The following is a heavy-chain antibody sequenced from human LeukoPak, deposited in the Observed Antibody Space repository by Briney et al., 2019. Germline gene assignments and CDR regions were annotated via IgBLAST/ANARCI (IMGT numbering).Heavy chain of an antibody. D-gene: IGHD2-15*01. CDR2: IYYSGST. CDR1: GDSLSYSTYY. J-gene: IGHJ1*01. V-gene: IGHV4-39*07. CDR3: ARDCSGGSCYQH. Sequence: SETLSLTCSVSGDSLSYSTYYWAWIRQPPGKGLEWIGSIYYSGSTYHNPSLKSRVTISVDTSKNQFSLKLSSVTAADTAVYYCARDCSGGSCYQHWGQGTLVTVSS.